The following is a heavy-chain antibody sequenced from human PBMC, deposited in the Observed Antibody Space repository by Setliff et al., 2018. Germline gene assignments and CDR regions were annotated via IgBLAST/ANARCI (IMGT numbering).Heavy chain of an antibody. V-gene: IGHV4-30-4*08. CDR1: GGSISSGDYY. D-gene: IGHD3-10*01. CDR2: IYYSGNT. CDR3: ARQLYYYGTPGYFDY. Sequence: PSETLSLTCTVSGGSISSGDYYWTWIRQPPGKGLEWIGFIYYSGNTFYNPSLKSRLTISXDTSNNLFSLKLSSVTAADTAVYYCARQLYYYGTPGYFDYWGQGTLVTVSS. J-gene: IGHJ4*02.